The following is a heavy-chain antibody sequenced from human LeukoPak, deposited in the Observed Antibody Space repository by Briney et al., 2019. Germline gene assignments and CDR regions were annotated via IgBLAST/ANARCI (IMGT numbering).Heavy chain of an antibody. D-gene: IGHD2-15*01. V-gene: IGHV4-30-4*07. Sequence: PSETLSLTCAVSGGSISSGGYSWSWIRQPPGRGLEWIGYIFYSGNTYYNPSLKSRVTISVDTSKNQFSLKLSSVTAADTAVYYCARGRRIVVVLGTTRTHRDYYMDVWGKGTTVTVSS. CDR2: IFYSGNT. CDR3: ARGRRIVVVLGTTRTHRDYYMDV. CDR1: GGSISSGGYS. J-gene: IGHJ6*03.